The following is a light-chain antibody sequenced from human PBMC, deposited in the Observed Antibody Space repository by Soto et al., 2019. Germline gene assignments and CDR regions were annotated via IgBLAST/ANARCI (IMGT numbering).Light chain of an antibody. CDR2: GAS. Sequence: DIQMTQSPSSLSASVGGRVTMNCRASQRISTYFNWYQQKPGKAPRLLIYGASTLQSGVPSRFSGSGSGTEFTLTINNLQPEDLATYYCQQTHSVPNTFGGGTKVDIK. CDR1: QRISTY. J-gene: IGKJ4*01. CDR3: QQTHSVPNT. V-gene: IGKV1-39*01.